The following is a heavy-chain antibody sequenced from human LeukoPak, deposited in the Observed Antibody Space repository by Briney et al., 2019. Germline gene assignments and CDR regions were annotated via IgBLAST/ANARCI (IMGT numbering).Heavy chain of an antibody. Sequence: GASVKVSCKASRYIFTSYYIHWVRQAPGQGLEWMGWINPNNGGTKYGKKFQGRVTMTSDTSISTAYMELSSLRSEDTAVYYCARIVGIASRGYFDYWGQGTLVTVSS. CDR2: INPNNGGT. CDR3: ARIVGIASRGYFDY. J-gene: IGHJ4*02. D-gene: IGHD3-10*01. V-gene: IGHV1-2*02. CDR1: RYIFTSYY.